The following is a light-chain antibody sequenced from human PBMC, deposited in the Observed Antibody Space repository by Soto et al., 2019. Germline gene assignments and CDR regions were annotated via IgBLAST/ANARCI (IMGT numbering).Light chain of an antibody. CDR2: RNN. V-gene: IGLV1-47*01. Sequence: QPVLTQPPSASGTPGQRVTISCSGSSSNIGSNYVYWYQQLPGTAPKLLIYRNNQRPSGVPDRFSGSKSGTSASLAISGLRSEDEADYYCAAWDDSLRWYVFGTGTKLTVL. J-gene: IGLJ1*01. CDR3: AAWDDSLRWYV. CDR1: SSNIGSNY.